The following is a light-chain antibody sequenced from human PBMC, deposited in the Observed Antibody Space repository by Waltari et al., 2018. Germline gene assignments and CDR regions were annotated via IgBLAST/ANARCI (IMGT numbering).Light chain of an antibody. CDR1: QSVLFNFNNKNS. V-gene: IGKV4-1*01. J-gene: IGKJ1*01. CDR3: QQYYSLPWA. CDR2: WAS. Sequence: DIVMTQSPDSLAVSLGERATINCKSSQSVLFNFNNKNSLGWYQHKPGRPPKPLIYWASTRESGVPDRFSGSGSGTDFNLTISSLQAEDVAVYYCQQYYSLPWAFGQGTKVEIK.